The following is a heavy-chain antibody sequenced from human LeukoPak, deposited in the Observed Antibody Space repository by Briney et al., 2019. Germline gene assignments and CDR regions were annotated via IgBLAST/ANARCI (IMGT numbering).Heavy chain of an antibody. CDR3: ARRSGIAVAGAFDY. CDR2: ISSSGSTI. V-gene: IGHV3-48*03. D-gene: IGHD6-19*01. J-gene: IGHJ4*02. CDR1: GFTFSSYE. Sequence: GSLRLSCAASGFTFSSYEMNWVRQAPGKGLEWVSYISSSGSTIYYADSVKGRFAISRDNAKNSLYLQMNSLRAEDTAVYYCARRSGIAVAGAFDYWGQGTLVTVSS.